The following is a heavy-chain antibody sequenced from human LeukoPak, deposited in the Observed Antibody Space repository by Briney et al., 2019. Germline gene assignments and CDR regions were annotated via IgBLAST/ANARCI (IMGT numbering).Heavy chain of an antibody. CDR2: IYYSGST. CDR1: GGSISSYY. Sequence: PSETLSLTCTVSGGSISSYYWSWIRQPPGKGLEWIGYIYYSGSTNYNPSLKSRVTISVDTSKNQFSLELSSVTAADTAVYYCARGGLRSRDYYYYGMDVWGQGTTVTVSS. D-gene: IGHD1-26*01. V-gene: IGHV4-59*01. CDR3: ARGGLRSRDYYYYGMDV. J-gene: IGHJ6*02.